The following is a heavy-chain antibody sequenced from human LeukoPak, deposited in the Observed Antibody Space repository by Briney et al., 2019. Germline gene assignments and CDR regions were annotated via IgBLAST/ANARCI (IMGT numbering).Heavy chain of an antibody. J-gene: IGHJ4*02. V-gene: IGHV4-59*01. CDR2: IYYSGST. CDR3: AREKRRGYYDILTGPYYFDY. Sequence: PSETLSLTCTVSGGSISSYYWSWIRQPPGKGLEWIGYIYYSGSTNYNPSLKSRVTISVDTSKNQFSLKLSSVTAADTAVYYCAREKRRGYYDILTGPYYFDYWGQGTLVTVSS. D-gene: IGHD3-9*01. CDR1: GGSISSYY.